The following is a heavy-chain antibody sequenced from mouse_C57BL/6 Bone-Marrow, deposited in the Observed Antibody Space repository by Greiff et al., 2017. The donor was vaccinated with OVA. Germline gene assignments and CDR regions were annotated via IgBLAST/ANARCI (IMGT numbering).Heavy chain of an antibody. CDR3: ARNSFLLGFAY. V-gene: IGHV1-76*01. CDR2: IYPGSGNT. CDR1: GYTFTDYY. D-gene: IGHD2-1*01. J-gene: IGHJ3*01. Sequence: QVQLQQSGAELVRPGASVKLSCKASGYTFTDYYINWVKQRPGQGLEWIARIYPGSGNTYYNEKFKGKATLTAEKSSSTAYMQLSSLTSEDSAVYFCARNSFLLGFAYWGQGTLVTVSA.